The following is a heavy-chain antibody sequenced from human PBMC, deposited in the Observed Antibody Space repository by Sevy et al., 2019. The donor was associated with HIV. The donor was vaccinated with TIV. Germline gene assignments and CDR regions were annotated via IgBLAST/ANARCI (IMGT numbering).Heavy chain of an antibody. CDR1: GGSISGSSYY. CDR2: IYYSGST. CDR3: ARGATVDKRTFDP. V-gene: IGHV4-39*01. D-gene: IGHD4-17*01. Sequence: SETLSLTCTVSGGSISGSSYYWGWIRQPPGKGLEWIGSIYYSGSTYYNPSLKSRVTISVDTSKNQFSLKLSSVTAADTALYYCARGATVDKRTFDPWGQGTLVTVSS. J-gene: IGHJ5*02.